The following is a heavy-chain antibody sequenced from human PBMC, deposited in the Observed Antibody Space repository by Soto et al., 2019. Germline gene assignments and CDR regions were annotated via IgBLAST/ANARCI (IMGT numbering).Heavy chain of an antibody. CDR2: ISSSSSYI. Sequence: PGGSLRLSCAASGFTFSSYAMSWVRQAPGKGLEWVSSISSSSSYIYYADSVKGRFTISRDNAKNSLYLQMNSLRAEDTAVYYCARGVMITFGGVIVIAEYYYYYMDVWGKGTTVTVSS. J-gene: IGHJ6*03. CDR1: GFTFSSYA. V-gene: IGHV3-21*01. D-gene: IGHD3-16*02. CDR3: ARGVMITFGGVIVIAEYYYYYMDV.